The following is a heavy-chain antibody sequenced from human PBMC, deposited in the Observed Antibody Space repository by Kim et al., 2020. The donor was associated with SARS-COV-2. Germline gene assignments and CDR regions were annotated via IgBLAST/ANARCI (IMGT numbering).Heavy chain of an antibody. V-gene: IGHV3-23*03. CDR3: ANVLAGHFDY. Sequence: GGSLRLSCAASGFTFSSYAMSCVRQAPGKGLEWVSVIYSGGSSTYYADSVKGRFTISRDNSKNTLYLQMNSLRAEDTAVYYCANVLAGHFDYWGQGTLVTVSS. CDR2: IYSGGSST. D-gene: IGHD3-3*02. CDR1: GFTFSSYA. J-gene: IGHJ4*02.